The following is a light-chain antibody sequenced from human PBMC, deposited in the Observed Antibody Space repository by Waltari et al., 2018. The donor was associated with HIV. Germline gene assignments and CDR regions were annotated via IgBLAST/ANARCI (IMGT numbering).Light chain of an antibody. CDR1: QDISDF. Sequence: IQLTQSPSFLSASVGDRVTVACRASQDISDFLAWYQQKPGIAPRLLIYDASTLYTGVPSRFRGSGSGTEFTLTISSLQPEDFASYYCQQLHTFPLTFGGGTKV. CDR2: DAS. V-gene: IGKV1-9*01. J-gene: IGKJ4*01. CDR3: QQLHTFPLT.